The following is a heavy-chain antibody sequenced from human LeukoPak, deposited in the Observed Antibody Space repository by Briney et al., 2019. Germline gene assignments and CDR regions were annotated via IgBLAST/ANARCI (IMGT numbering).Heavy chain of an antibody. CDR1: GYSISSGYY. Sequence: PSETLSLTCTVSGYSISSGYYWGWIRQPPGKGLEWIGSIYHSGSTYYNPSLKSRVTISVDTSKNQFPLKLSSVTAADTAVYYCAREAGSGYDYPYYYYYMDVWGKGTTVTVSS. V-gene: IGHV4-38-2*02. J-gene: IGHJ6*03. D-gene: IGHD5-12*01. CDR3: AREAGSGYDYPYYYYYMDV. CDR2: IYHSGST.